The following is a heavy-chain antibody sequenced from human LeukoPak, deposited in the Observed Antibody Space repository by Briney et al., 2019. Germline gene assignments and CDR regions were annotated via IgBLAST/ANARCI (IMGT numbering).Heavy chain of an antibody. V-gene: IGHV1-18*01. CDR2: ISAYNGNT. D-gene: IGHD3-22*01. CDR1: GGTFSSYA. CDR3: ATDLHSPMIDLKYFDY. Sequence: GASVKVSCKASGGTFSSYAISWVRQAPGQGLEWMGWISAYNGNTNYAQKLQGRVTMTTDTSTSTAYMELRSLRSDDTAVYYCATDLHSPMIDLKYFDYWGQGTLVTVSS. J-gene: IGHJ4*02.